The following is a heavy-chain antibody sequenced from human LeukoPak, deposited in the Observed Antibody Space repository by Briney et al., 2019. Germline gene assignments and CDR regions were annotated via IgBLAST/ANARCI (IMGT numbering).Heavy chain of an antibody. D-gene: IGHD5-18*01. J-gene: IGHJ6*03. CDR3: ARSLTAMVTPGDYYYYMDV. V-gene: IGHV1-3*01. Sequence: ASVKVSCKASGYTFTSYAMHWVRQAPGQRLEWMGWINAGNGNTKYSQKFQGRVTITADESTSTAYMELSSLRSEDTAVYYCARSLTAMVTPGDYYYYMDVWGKGTTVTVSS. CDR2: INAGNGNT. CDR1: GYTFTSYA.